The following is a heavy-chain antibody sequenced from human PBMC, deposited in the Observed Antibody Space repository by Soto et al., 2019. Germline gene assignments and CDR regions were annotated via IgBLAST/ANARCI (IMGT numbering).Heavy chain of an antibody. D-gene: IGHD5-12*01. CDR3: ARDNSRRADIVATVDY. J-gene: IGHJ4*02. CDR2: IWYDGSNK. Sequence: PGGSLRLSCAASGFTFSSYGMHWVRQAPGKGLEWVAVIWYDGSNKYYADSVEGRFTISRDNSKNTLYLQMNSLRAEDTAVYYCARDNSRRADIVATVDYWGQGTLVTVSS. CDR1: GFTFSSYG. V-gene: IGHV3-33*01.